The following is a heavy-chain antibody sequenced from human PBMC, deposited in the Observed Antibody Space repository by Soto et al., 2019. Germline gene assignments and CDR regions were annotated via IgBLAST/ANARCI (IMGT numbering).Heavy chain of an antibody. CDR3: ARVSSGWYRIDP. V-gene: IGHV4-30-4*01. Sequence: QVQLQESGPGLVKPSQPVSLTCTVSGGSISSGDYYWSWMRQPPGKGLEWIANIYYSGTTYYNSSLESRITMSVDTSKNQFSLKLNSVTAADTAVYYCARVSSGWYRIDPWGQGILVTVSS. J-gene: IGHJ5*02. D-gene: IGHD6-19*01. CDR2: IYYSGTT. CDR1: GGSISSGDYY.